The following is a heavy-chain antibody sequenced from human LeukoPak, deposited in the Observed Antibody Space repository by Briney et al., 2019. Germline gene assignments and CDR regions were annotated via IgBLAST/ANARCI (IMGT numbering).Heavy chain of an antibody. J-gene: IGHJ4*02. CDR2: MTDSETT. Sequence: SETLSLTCTVSGVSITTHYWSWLRQPPGKELEWIAYMTDSETTKNNPSLKSRITLSADTFKNQFSLSLSSVTEADTAVYFCATIKSGYPFGYFDFWGQGILVTVSS. V-gene: IGHV4-59*11. CDR3: ATIKSGYPFGYFDF. D-gene: IGHD5-18*01. CDR1: GVSITTHY.